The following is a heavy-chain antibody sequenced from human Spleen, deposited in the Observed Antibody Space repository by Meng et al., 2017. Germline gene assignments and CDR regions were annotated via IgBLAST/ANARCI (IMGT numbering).Heavy chain of an antibody. V-gene: IGHV3-23*01. CDR2: IIGSGGST. Sequence: GGSLRLSCVASGFTFSNYAMSWVRQAPGKGLEWVSDIIGSGGSTHYADSVKGRFTISRDNSKDTLFLQMNSLRAEDTAVYYCARGDNYYGSGSYYKISWALSPDTYYYYYGMDVWGQGTTVTVSS. CDR3: ARGDNYYGSGSYYKISWALSPDTYYYYYGMDV. D-gene: IGHD3-10*01. CDR1: GFTFSNYA. J-gene: IGHJ6*02.